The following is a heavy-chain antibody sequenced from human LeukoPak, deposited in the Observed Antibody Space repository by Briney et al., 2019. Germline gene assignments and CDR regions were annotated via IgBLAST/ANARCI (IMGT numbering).Heavy chain of an antibody. D-gene: IGHD3-22*01. J-gene: IGHJ5*02. Sequence: SVKVSCKASGGTSSSYTISWVRQAPGQGLEWMGRIIPILGIANYAQKFQGRVTITADKSTSTAYMELSSLRSEDTAVYYCARDSSGYYSHEYWFDPWGQGTLVTVSS. CDR1: GGTSSSYT. CDR2: IIPILGIA. V-gene: IGHV1-69*04. CDR3: ARDSSGYYSHEYWFDP.